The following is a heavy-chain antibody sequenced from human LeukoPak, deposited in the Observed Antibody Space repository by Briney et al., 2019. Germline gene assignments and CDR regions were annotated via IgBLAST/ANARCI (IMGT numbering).Heavy chain of an antibody. V-gene: IGHV1-18*01. D-gene: IGHD2-21*02. J-gene: IGHJ4*02. CDR1: GYTFTSYG. Sequence: ASVKVSCKASGYTFTSYGISWVRQAPGHGLKWMGWISPFNGKTRFAEEFQDRLTMTTDTPTRTAYMVLRSLRSDDTAVYYCVRDRDATPDDVRDYWGQGTLVTVSS. CDR2: ISPFNGKT. CDR3: VRDRDATPDDVRDY.